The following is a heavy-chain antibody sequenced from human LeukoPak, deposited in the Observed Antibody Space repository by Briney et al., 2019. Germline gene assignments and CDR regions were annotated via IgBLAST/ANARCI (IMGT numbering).Heavy chain of an antibody. CDR2: ITTSSTTT. CDR1: GFTFSNYK. D-gene: IGHD5-12*01. Sequence: GGSLRLSCAASGFTFSNYKMNWVRQAPGKGLEWVSYITTSSTTTYYADSVKGRFTISRDNAKNSLYLQMNSLRAEDTAVYYCARDFAGYDFWGQGTLVTVSS. V-gene: IGHV3-48*04. CDR3: ARDFAGYDF. J-gene: IGHJ4*02.